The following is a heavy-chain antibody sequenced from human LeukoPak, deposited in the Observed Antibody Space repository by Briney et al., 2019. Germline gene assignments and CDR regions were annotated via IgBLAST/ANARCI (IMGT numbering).Heavy chain of an antibody. Sequence: GGSLRLSCAASGFTFSNEWMSWVRQAPGKGLEWVGRIKREIDGGTTEYAAPVKGRYTISRDDSKNMLYLQMDSLKTDGTAMYYCTSIGFWGQGALVTVSS. CDR1: GFTFSNEW. CDR2: IKREIDGGTT. CDR3: TSIGF. D-gene: IGHD2-15*01. J-gene: IGHJ4*02. V-gene: IGHV3-15*01.